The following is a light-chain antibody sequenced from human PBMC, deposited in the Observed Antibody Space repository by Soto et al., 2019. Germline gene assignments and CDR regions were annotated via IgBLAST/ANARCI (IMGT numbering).Light chain of an antibody. CDR3: QQRSNWPPLT. J-gene: IGKJ4*01. CDR1: QDVGKY. V-gene: IGKV3-11*01. Sequence: EIVLTQSPATLSLSPGERATLSCVSSQDVGKYLAWYQQNPGQAPRLLIYDTSNRASGIPARFSGSGSGTDFTLTISSLEPEDFAVYYCQQRSNWPPLTFGGGTKVDIK. CDR2: DTS.